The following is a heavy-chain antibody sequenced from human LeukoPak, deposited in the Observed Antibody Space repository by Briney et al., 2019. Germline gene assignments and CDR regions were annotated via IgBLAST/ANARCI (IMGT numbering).Heavy chain of an antibody. CDR1: GYTFTSYG. J-gene: IGHJ4*02. CDR2: ISAYNGNT. V-gene: IGHV1-18*01. Sequence: ASVKVSCKASGYTFTSYGISWVRQAPGQGLEWMGWISAYNGNTNYAQKLQGRVTMTTDTSTSTAYMELRSLRSDDTAVYYCARADYDFWSGYYTGGDYWGQGTLVTVSS. D-gene: IGHD3-3*01. CDR3: ARADYDFWSGYYTGGDY.